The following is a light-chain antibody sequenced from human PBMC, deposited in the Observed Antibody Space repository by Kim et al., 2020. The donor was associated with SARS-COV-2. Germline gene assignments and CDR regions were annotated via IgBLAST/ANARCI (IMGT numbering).Light chain of an antibody. Sequence: QSITLSCTGTSSDVGSYNLGSWYQQHPGKAPKLIIYEVSKRPSGVSNRFSGSKSGNTASLTISGFQAEDEADYYCCSYAGSSTFVVFGGGTQLTVL. CDR1: SSDVGSYNL. V-gene: IGLV2-23*02. J-gene: IGLJ2*01. CDR2: EVS. CDR3: CSYAGSSTFVV.